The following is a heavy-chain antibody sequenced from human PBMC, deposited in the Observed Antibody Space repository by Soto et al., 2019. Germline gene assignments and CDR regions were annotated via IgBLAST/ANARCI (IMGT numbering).Heavy chain of an antibody. CDR1: GYPFTTYG. V-gene: IGHV1-18*01. CDR3: ARVATSHYYYYGMDV. J-gene: IGHJ6*02. Sequence: QVPLVPSGAELKKPGASVKVSCKTSGYPFTTYGVSWVRQAPGQGLEWLGWISGYNGDTNYAREFQGRVTITADTSTTTAYIELRSLRSDDTAVYYCARVATSHYYYYGMDVWGQGTTVAVSS. CDR2: ISGYNGDT.